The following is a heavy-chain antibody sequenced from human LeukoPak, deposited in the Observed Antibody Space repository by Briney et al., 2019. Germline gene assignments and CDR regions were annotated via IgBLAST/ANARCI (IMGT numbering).Heavy chain of an antibody. J-gene: IGHJ5*02. Sequence: GGSLRLSCAASGFTFSSYAMSWVRQAPGKGLEWVSSISSSSSYIYYADSVKGRFTISRDNAKNSLYLQMNSLRAEDTAVYYCARDPYSGGPHQPWGQGTLVTVSS. CDR3: ARDPYSGGPHQP. V-gene: IGHV3-21*01. CDR2: ISSSSSYI. D-gene: IGHD1-26*01. CDR1: GFTFSSYA.